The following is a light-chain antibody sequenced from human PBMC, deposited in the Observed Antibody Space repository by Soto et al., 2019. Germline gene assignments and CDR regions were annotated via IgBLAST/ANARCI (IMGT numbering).Light chain of an antibody. CDR2: GAS. CDR3: QQYGDSPMYT. V-gene: IGKV3-20*01. Sequence: EIVLTQSPGTLSLSPGEGATLSCRASQSVTNNYLAWYQQKPGQAPRLLISGASSRATGIPDRFSGSGSGTDFTLTISRLEPEDFAVYFCQQYGDSPMYTFGQGTKLEI. CDR1: QSVTNNY. J-gene: IGKJ2*01.